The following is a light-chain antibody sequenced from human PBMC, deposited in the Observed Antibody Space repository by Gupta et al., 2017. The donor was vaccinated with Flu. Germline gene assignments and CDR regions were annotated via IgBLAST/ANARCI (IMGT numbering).Light chain of an antibody. CDR3: HVDDGPSDHFV. J-gene: IGLJ1*01. CDR2: DDR. Sequence: SVLSQPPSVSVAPGQTARITCGGDRIESKTVHWYQQKSGQAPVLVVYDDRDRPSGIPERFSGSNSGTTATLTITRVEGGDEADYYCHVDDGPSDHFVFGTGTKVFVL. CDR1: RIESKT. V-gene: IGLV3-21*02.